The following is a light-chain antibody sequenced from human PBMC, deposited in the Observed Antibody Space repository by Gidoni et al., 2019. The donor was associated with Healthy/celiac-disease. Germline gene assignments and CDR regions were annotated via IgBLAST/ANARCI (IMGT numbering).Light chain of an antibody. Sequence: SSELTQDPAVSVALGQTVRITCQGDSLRSYYASWYPQKPGQAPVLVIYGKNNRPSGIPDRFSGSSSGNTASLTVTGAQAEDEAEYYCNSRDSSGNHPFGTGTKVTVL. CDR2: GKN. V-gene: IGLV3-19*01. J-gene: IGLJ1*01. CDR1: SLRSYY. CDR3: NSRDSSGNHP.